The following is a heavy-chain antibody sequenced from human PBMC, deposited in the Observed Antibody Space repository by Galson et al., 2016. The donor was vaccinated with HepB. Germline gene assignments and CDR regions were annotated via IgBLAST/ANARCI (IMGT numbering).Heavy chain of an antibody. CDR3: ARHPSRYCTNGECLNWFDP. CDR1: GDSISSGSYY. D-gene: IGHD2-8*01. CDR2: IYYSGST. J-gene: IGHJ5*02. Sequence: SETLSLTCTVSGDSISSGSYYWGWIRQPPGKGLEWIGSIYYSGSTYYNPSLKSRVTISVDTSKKQFSLKLSPVTAADTAVYYCARHPSRYCTNGECLNWFDPWGQGTLVTVSS. V-gene: IGHV4-39*01.